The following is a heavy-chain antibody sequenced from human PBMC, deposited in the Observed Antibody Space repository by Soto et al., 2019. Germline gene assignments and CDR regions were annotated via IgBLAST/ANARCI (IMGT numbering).Heavy chain of an antibody. CDR2: ISYDGSNK. CDR1: GFTFSSYA. CDR3: ARGGYSSSWLHWFDP. V-gene: IGHV3-30-3*01. D-gene: IGHD6-13*01. J-gene: IGHJ5*02. Sequence: GGSLRLSCAASGFTFSSYAMHWVRQAPGKGLEWVAVISYDGSNKYYADSVKGRFTISRDNSKNTLYLQMNSLRAEDTAVYYCARGGYSSSWLHWFDPWGQGTLVTVSS.